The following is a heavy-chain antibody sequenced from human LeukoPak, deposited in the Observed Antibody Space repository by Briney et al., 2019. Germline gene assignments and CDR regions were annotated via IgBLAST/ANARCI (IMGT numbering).Heavy chain of an antibody. V-gene: IGHV3-74*03. J-gene: IGHJ4*02. Sequence: GGSLRLSCAASGFTFSSYWMHWVRQAPGKGLVWVSHINRDGSVTTYADSVKGRFTISRDNAKNTLYLQMNSLRAEDTAVYYCARDHASGYTSDYWGQGTLVTVSS. CDR3: ARDHASGYTSDY. CDR2: INRDGSVT. CDR1: GFTFSSYW. D-gene: IGHD5-12*01.